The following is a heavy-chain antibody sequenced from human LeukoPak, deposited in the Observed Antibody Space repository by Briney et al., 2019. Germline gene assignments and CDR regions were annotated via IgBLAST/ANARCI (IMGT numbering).Heavy chain of an antibody. CDR2: IYTSGST. D-gene: IGHD3-10*01. V-gene: IGHV4-61*02. CDR1: GGSISSGSYY. J-gene: IGHJ3*02. CDR3: ARLPGSLMAFDI. Sequence: PSETLSLTCTVSGGSISSGSYYWSWIRQPAGKGLEWIGRIYTSGSTNYNPSLKSRVTISVDTSKNQFSLKLSSVTAADTAVYYCARLPGSLMAFDIWGQGTMVTVSS.